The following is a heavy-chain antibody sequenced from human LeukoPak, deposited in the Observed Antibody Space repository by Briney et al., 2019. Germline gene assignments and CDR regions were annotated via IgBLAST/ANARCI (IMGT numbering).Heavy chain of an antibody. CDR1: GYTLTELS. V-gene: IGHV1-24*01. J-gene: IGHJ4*02. CDR2: FDPEDGET. CDR3: AMGPEGVDYFDY. D-gene: IGHD2-15*01. Sequence: ASVKVSCKVSGYTLTELSMHWVRQAPGKGLEWMGGFDPEDGETIYAQKFQGRVTMTEDTSTDTAYMELSSLRSEDTAVYYCAMGPEGVDYFDYWGQGTLVTVSS.